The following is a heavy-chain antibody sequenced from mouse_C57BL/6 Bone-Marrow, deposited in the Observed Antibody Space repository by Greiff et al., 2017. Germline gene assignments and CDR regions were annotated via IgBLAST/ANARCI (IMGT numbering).Heavy chain of an antibody. Sequence: VQLQPSGAELVRPGASVKLSCTASGFNIKDDYMHWVKQRPEQGLEWIGWIDPENGDTEYASKFQGKATITADTSSNTAYLQLSSLTSEDTAVYYCTTGYYSNYVLFDYWGQGTTLTVSS. J-gene: IGHJ2*01. D-gene: IGHD2-5*01. CDR2: IDPENGDT. CDR1: GFNIKDDY. CDR3: TTGYYSNYVLFDY. V-gene: IGHV14-4*01.